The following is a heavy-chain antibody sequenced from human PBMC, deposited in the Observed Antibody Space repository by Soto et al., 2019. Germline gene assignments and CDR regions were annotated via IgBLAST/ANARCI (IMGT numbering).Heavy chain of an antibody. CDR3: AKTIIGYLDY. V-gene: IGHV3-23*01. CDR1: GFTFSSYA. J-gene: IGHJ4*02. D-gene: IGHD6-13*01. Sequence: EVQLLESGGGLVQPGGSLRLSCAASGFTFSSYAMSWVRQAPGRGLEWVSTITNSGGRTYYADSVKGRFTISRDNSKSTLPLQMNSLRAEDTAVYYCAKTIIGYLDYWGQGTLVTVSS. CDR2: ITNSGGRT.